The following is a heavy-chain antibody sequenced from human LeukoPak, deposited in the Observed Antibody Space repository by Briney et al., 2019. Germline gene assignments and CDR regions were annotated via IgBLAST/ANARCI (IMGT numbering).Heavy chain of an antibody. CDR1: GFTFSSYA. J-gene: IGHJ6*02. CDR3: AKSVAIYFYYGLDV. V-gene: IGHV3-23*01. Sequence: GGSLRLSCAASGFTFSSYATSWVRQTPGKGLEWVSAISGSGGSTYYADSVKGRFTISRDNSKNTLFLQMNSLRAEDTAPYYCAKSVAIYFYYGLDVWGQGTTVAVSS. CDR2: ISGSGGST. D-gene: IGHD3-3*01.